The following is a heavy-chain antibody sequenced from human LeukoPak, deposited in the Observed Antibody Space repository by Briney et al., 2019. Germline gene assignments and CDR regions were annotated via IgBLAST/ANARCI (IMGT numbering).Heavy chain of an antibody. Sequence: GGSLRLSCAASGFTFSSYAMSWVRQAPGRGLEWVSAISGSGGSTYYADSVKGRFTISRDNSKNTLYLQMNSLRAEDTAVYYCAKDSSGWYGFDYWGQGTLVTVSS. J-gene: IGHJ4*02. CDR1: GFTFSSYA. CDR2: ISGSGGST. CDR3: AKDSSGWYGFDY. V-gene: IGHV3-23*01. D-gene: IGHD6-19*01.